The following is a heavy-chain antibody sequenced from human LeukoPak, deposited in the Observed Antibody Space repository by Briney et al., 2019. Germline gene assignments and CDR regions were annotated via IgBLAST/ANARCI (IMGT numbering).Heavy chain of an antibody. V-gene: IGHV1-2*02. CDR2: INPNSGGT. CDR1: GYTFTGYY. Sequence: ASVKVSCKASGYTFTGYYMHWVRQAPGQGLEWMGWINPNSGGTNYAQKFQGRVTMTRDTSISTAYMELSRLRSDDTAVYYCARAPSALYSSSWYEAGYCYYMDVWGKGTTVTISS. CDR3: ARAPSALYSSSWYEAGYCYYMDV. J-gene: IGHJ6*03. D-gene: IGHD6-13*01.